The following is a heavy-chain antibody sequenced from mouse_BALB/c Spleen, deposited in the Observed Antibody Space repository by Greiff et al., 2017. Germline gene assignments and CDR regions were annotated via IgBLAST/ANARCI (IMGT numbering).Heavy chain of an antibody. Sequence: EVQLQQSGAELVRPGALVKLSCKASGFNIKDYYMHWVKQRPEQGLEWIGWIDPENGNTIYDPKFQGKASITADTSSNTAYLQLSSLTSEDTAVYYCARRGLRRAWFAYWGQGTLVTVSA. CDR1: GFNIKDYY. D-gene: IGHD2-2*01. CDR2: IDPENGNT. V-gene: IGHV14-1*02. J-gene: IGHJ3*01. CDR3: ARRGLRRAWFAY.